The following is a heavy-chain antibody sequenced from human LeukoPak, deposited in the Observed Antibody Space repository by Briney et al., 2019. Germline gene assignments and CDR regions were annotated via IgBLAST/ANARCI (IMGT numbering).Heavy chain of an antibody. Sequence: SVKVSCKASGGTFSSYAISWVRQAPGQGLEWMGRIIPIFGTANYEQMFQGRVTITTDESTSTAYMELGSLRSEDAAVYYCARAPPDRSIANWFDPWGQGTLVTVSS. CDR3: ARAPPDRSIANWFDP. CDR2: IIPIFGTA. CDR1: GGTFSSYA. D-gene: IGHD3-3*02. V-gene: IGHV1-69*05. J-gene: IGHJ5*02.